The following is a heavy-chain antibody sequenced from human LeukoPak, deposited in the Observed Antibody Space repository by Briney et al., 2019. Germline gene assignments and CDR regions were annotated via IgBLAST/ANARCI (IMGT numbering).Heavy chain of an antibody. Sequence: GGSLRLSCAASGFIFSDYGMSWVRQAPGKGLEWVSAKSGDGATTYYADSVKGRFTISRDNSKNALYLQINNLGAEDTAVYYCAKDRPGAMLYFDCWGQGTLVTVSS. CDR2: KSGDGATT. CDR1: GFIFSDYG. D-gene: IGHD1-26*01. J-gene: IGHJ4*02. CDR3: AKDRPGAMLYFDC. V-gene: IGHV3-23*01.